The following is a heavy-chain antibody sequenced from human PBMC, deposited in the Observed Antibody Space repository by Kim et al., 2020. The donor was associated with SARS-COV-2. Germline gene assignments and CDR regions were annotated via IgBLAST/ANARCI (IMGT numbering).Heavy chain of an antibody. Sequence: SETLSLTCTVSAGSVSSGSYFWSWIRQPPGKGLEWIGYMFSDGNTNYSPSLKSRVVISLGTYKNQVSLRLSSVTPADTAVYYCARGRNNFSGSGRRPFDAWGQGTLVSVSS. CDR2: MFSDGNT. J-gene: IGHJ4*02. CDR1: AGSVSSGSYF. D-gene: IGHD3-10*01. CDR3: ARGRNNFSGSGRRPFDA. V-gene: IGHV4-61*01.